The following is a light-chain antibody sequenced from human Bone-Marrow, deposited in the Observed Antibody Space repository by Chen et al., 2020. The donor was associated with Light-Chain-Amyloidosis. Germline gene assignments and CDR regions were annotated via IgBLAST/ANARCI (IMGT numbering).Light chain of an antibody. J-gene: IGLJ3*02. Sequence: QSALTQPASVSGSPGQSITISCTGTSSDVGSYNLVSWYQQHPGKAPKFMIYEVHKRPSGVSHRFSGTKSGNTASLTISGLQAEDEADYYCCSYAGSSTLVFGGGTKVTVL. CDR1: SSDVGSYNL. V-gene: IGLV2-23*02. CDR2: EVH. CDR3: CSYAGSSTLV.